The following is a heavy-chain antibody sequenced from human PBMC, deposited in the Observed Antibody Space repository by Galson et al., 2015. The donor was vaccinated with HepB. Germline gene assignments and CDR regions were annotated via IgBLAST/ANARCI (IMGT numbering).Heavy chain of an antibody. J-gene: IGHJ1*01. V-gene: IGHV1-46*03. D-gene: IGHD4-17*01. CDR3: ARTAGDDYGDYGKSAEYFQH. CDR1: GYTFTSYY. CDR2: INPSGGST. Sequence: SVKVSCKASGYTFTSYYMHWVRQAPGQGLEWMGIINPSGGSTSYAQKFQGRVTMTRDTSTSTVYMELSSLRSEDTAVYYCARTAGDDYGDYGKSAEYFQHWGQGTLVTVSS.